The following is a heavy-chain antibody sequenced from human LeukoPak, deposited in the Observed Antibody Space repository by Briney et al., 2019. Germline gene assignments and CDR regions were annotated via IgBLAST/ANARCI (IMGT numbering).Heavy chain of an antibody. CDR3: ATGVLVPAAMPFDY. D-gene: IGHD2-2*01. J-gene: IGHJ4*02. V-gene: IGHV1-24*01. CDR2: SDPEDGET. CDR1: GYTLTELS. Sequence: GASVKVSCKVSGYTLTELSMHWVRQAPGKGLEWMGGSDPEDGETIYAQKFQGRVTMTEDTSTDTAYMELSSLRSEDTAVYYCATGVLVPAAMPFDYWGQGTLVTVSS.